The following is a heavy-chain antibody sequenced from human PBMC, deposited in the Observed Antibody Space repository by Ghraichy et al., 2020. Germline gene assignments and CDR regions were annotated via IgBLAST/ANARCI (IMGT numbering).Heavy chain of an antibody. J-gene: IGHJ2*01. D-gene: IGHD6-25*01. CDR2: IKNKANSYTT. Sequence: GGSLRLSCVASGFTFSDHYMDWVRQTPGKGLEWVGRIKNKANSYTTDYAASVSGRFTISRDDSKNSLDLQMNSLRTEDSAVYLCAGVALITASQRGRYFDLWGRGTLVTVSS. CDR3: AGVALITASQRGRYFDL. CDR1: GFTFSDHY. V-gene: IGHV3-72*01.